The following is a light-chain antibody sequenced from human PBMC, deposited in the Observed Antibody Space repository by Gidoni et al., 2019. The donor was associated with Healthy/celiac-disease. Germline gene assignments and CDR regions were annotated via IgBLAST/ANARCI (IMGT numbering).Light chain of an antibody. Sequence: SVLTQPPSASGTHGQRVTISCSGSSSNIGRNYVYWFQQLPGTAPKLLIYRNNQLPSGVPHRFAGSKSGTSASLSISGLLSEDEADYDCAAWDDSLSGWVFGGGTKLTVL. J-gene: IGLJ3*02. CDR2: RNN. V-gene: IGLV1-47*01. CDR1: SSNIGRNY. CDR3: AAWDDSLSGWV.